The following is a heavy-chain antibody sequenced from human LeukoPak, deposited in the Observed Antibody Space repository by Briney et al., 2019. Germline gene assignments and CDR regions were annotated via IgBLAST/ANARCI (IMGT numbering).Heavy chain of an antibody. J-gene: IGHJ5*02. CDR3: ARDPLLYCSGGSCYLENWFDP. CDR2: IIPIFATA. Sequence: SVKVSCKPSGATFSSYAISWVRQAPGQGLEWMGGIIPIFATANYAQKIQGRVTITADESTSTAYMELSSLRSEDTAVYYCARDPLLYCSGGSCYLENWFDPWGQGTLVTVSS. V-gene: IGHV1-69*01. D-gene: IGHD2-15*01. CDR1: GATFSSYA.